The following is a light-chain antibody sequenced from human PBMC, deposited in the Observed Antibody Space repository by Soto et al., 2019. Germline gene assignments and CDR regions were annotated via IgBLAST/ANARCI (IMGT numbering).Light chain of an antibody. Sequence: VLTQPPSASGAPGQRVTISCSGSSSNIGSNVVNWYQQFPGTAPKLLMFSNDQRPSGVPDRFSGSKSGTSASLAISGLQSEDEADYYCASWDDSLNGPYVFGTGTKVTV. J-gene: IGLJ1*01. CDR2: SND. V-gene: IGLV1-44*01. CDR3: ASWDDSLNGPYV. CDR1: SSNIGSNV.